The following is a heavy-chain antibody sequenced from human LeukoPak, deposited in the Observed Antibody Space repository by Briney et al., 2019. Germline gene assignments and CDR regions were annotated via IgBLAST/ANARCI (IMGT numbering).Heavy chain of an antibody. V-gene: IGHV4-39*07. CDR3: ARGELHYGDYDAYYFDY. CDR2: IYYSGST. CDR1: GGSISSSSYY. J-gene: IGHJ4*02. D-gene: IGHD4-17*01. Sequence: PSETLSLTCTVSGGSISSSSYYWGWIRQPPGKGLEWIGSIYYSGSTYYNPSLKSRVTISVDTSKNQFSLKLSSVTAADTAVYYCARGELHYGDYDAYYFDYWGQGTLVTVSS.